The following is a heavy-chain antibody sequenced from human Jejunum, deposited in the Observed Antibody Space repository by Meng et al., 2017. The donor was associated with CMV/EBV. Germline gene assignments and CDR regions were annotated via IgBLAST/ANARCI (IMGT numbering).Heavy chain of an antibody. Sequence: PLVESGGGGFQPGGSLRLSCAASGFTFSNYGMHWVRQAPGKGLEWVAFIRYEGGKIYYSDSVQGRFTISRDNAKNSVYLQMNSLRAEDTAVYYCVRGPLAGTGGFGYWGQGTLVTVSS. CDR1: GFTFSNYG. J-gene: IGHJ4*02. V-gene: IGHV3-30*02. CDR3: VRGPLAGTGGFGY. D-gene: IGHD6-19*01. CDR2: IRYEGGKI.